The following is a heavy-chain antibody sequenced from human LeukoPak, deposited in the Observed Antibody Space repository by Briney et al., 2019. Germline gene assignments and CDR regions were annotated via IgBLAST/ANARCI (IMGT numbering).Heavy chain of an antibody. D-gene: IGHD2-2*01. V-gene: IGHV1-18*01. J-gene: IGHJ4*02. CDR3: AVEGYCSSTSCNSDY. CDR1: GYTFTSYG. CDR2: ISAYNGNT. Sequence: ASVKVSCKASGYTFTSYGISWVRQAPGQGLEWMGWISAYNGNTNYAQKLQGRVPMTTDTSTSTAYMELRSLRSDDTAVYYCAVEGYCSSTSCNSDYWGQGTLVTVSS.